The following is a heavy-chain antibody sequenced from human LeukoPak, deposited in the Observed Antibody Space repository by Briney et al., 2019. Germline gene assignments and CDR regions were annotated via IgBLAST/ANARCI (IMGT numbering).Heavy chain of an antibody. J-gene: IGHJ4*02. D-gene: IGHD3-10*01. V-gene: IGHV3-74*01. CDR2: INSDGSST. CDR3: ASTGNYYGSGSFDY. Sequence: GGSLRLSCAASGFTFSSYWMHWVRQAPGKGLVWVSRINSDGSSTSYADSVKGRFTISRDNAKNTLYLQMNSLRAGDTAVYYCASTGNYYGSGSFDYWGQGTLVTVSS. CDR1: GFTFSSYW.